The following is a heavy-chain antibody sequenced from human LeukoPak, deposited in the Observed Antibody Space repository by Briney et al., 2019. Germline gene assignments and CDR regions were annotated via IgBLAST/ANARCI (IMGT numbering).Heavy chain of an antibody. D-gene: IGHD3-10*01. J-gene: IGHJ5*02. CDR3: ARVREGSGYGYNWFDP. CDR1: GFTFSSYS. CDR2: ISSSSSYI. V-gene: IGHV3-21*01. Sequence: PGGSLRLSCAASGFTFSSYSMNWVRQAPGKGLEWVSSISSSSSYIYYADSVKGRFTISRDNAKNSLYLQMNSLRAEDTAVYYCARVREGSGYGYNWFDPWGQGTLVTVSS.